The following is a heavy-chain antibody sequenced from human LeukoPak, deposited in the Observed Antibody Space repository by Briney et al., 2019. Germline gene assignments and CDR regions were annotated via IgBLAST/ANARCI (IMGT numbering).Heavy chain of an antibody. V-gene: IGHV3-7*01. CDR2: IKQDGGER. D-gene: IGHD5-24*01. J-gene: IGHJ4*02. CDR1: GFSFSSYW. CDR3: AREDRNDYNY. Sequence: GGSLRLSCAVSGFSFSSYWMSWVRQAPGKGPEWVANIKQDGGERFYVDSVKGRFTISRDNAKNSLYLQMNSLRVEDTAVYYCAREDRNDYNYWGQGTLVTVSS.